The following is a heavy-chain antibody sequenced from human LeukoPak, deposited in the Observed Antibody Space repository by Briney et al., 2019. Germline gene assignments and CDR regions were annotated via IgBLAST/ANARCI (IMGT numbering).Heavy chain of an antibody. V-gene: IGHV3-48*01. CDR1: GFSTSTYS. CDR3: ARDGPPAGAGDFDY. J-gene: IGHJ4*02. Sequence: PGGSLRLSCAASGFSTSTYSMGWVRQAPGKGLEWVSYIGSTSIYADSVKGRFTISRDNAKNSLYLQMNSLRAEDTAVYYCARDGPPAGAGDFDYWGQGTPVTLSA. D-gene: IGHD2-2*01. CDR2: IGSTSI.